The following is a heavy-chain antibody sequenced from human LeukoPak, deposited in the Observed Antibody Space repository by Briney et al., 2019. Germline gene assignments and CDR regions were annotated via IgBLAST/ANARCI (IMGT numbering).Heavy chain of an antibody. V-gene: IGHV3-15*01. CDR2: IKSKTDGGTT. Sequence: GGSLRLSCAASGFTFNTAWMSWVRQAPGKGLERVGRIKSKTDGGTTDYAAPVKGRFTISRDDSKNTLYLHMNSLKTEDTAVYYCITDRGITGTWGQGTLVTVSS. J-gene: IGHJ4*02. D-gene: IGHD1-20*01. CDR3: ITDRGITGT. CDR1: GFTFNTAW.